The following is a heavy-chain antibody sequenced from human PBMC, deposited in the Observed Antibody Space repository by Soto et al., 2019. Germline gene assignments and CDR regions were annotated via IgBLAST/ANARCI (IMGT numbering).Heavy chain of an antibody. V-gene: IGHV3-33*01. CDR1: GFTFSSYG. CDR3: ARERVGAHYDFWSENQGGLDY. D-gene: IGHD3-3*01. Sequence: GGSLRLSCAASGFTFSSYGMHWVRQAPGKGLEWVAVIWYDGSNKYYADSVKGRFTISRDNSKNTLYLQMNSLRAEDTAVYYCARERVGAHYDFWSENQGGLDYWGQGTLVTVSS. CDR2: IWYDGSNK. J-gene: IGHJ4*02.